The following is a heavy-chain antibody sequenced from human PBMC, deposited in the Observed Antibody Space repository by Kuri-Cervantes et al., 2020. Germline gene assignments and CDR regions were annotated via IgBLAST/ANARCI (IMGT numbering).Heavy chain of an antibody. Sequence: LSLTCAASGFTLGSYWMSWVRLAPGKGLEWVANIKQDGSEKYYVDSVKGRFTISRDNAKNSLYLQMNSLRAEDTAVYYCARSGVCVSTSCYAYWGQGTLVTVSS. CDR2: IKQDGSEK. V-gene: IGHV3-7*01. CDR1: GFTLGSYW. CDR3: ARSGVCVSTSCYAY. D-gene: IGHD2-2*01. J-gene: IGHJ4*02.